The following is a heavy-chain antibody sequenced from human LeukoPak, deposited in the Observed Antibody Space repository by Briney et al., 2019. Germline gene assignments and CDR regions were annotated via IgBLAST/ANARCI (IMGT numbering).Heavy chain of an antibody. D-gene: IGHD3-10*01. CDR3: ARRITMVRGVIPTDY. J-gene: IGHJ4*02. CDR1: GGSINNYY. CDR2: IYYSGST. V-gene: IGHV4-59*05. Sequence: SETLSLTCTVSGGSINNYYWSWIRQPPGKGLEWIGSIYYSGSTYYNPSLKSRVTISVDTSKNQFSLKLSSVTAADTAVYYCARRITMVRGVIPTDYWGQGTLVTASS.